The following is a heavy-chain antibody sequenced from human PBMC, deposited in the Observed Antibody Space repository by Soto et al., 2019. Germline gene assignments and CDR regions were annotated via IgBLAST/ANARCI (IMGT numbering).Heavy chain of an antibody. CDR3: AREQLWFGELLSYYYYGMDV. Sequence: GGSLRLSCAASGFTFSNYGLHWVRQAPGKGLEWVSSISSSSSYIYYADSVKGRFTISRDNAKNTLYLQMNSLRAEDTAVYYCAREQLWFGELLSYYYYGMDVWGQGTTVTVSS. J-gene: IGHJ6*02. CDR2: ISSSSSYI. CDR1: GFTFSNYG. D-gene: IGHD3-10*01. V-gene: IGHV3-21*01.